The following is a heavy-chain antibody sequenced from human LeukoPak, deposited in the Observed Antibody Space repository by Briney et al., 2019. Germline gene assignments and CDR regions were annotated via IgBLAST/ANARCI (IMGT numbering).Heavy chain of an antibody. CDR2: TRNKANSYST. V-gene: IGHV3-72*01. Sequence: PGGSLRLSCAASGFTFSSYSMNWVRQAPGKGLEWVGRTRNKANSYSTEYAASVKGRFTISRDDSKNSLYLQMNSLKTEDTAVYYCARGGSYVAFDIWGQGTMVTVSS. J-gene: IGHJ3*02. D-gene: IGHD1-26*01. CDR1: GFTFSSYS. CDR3: ARGGSYVAFDI.